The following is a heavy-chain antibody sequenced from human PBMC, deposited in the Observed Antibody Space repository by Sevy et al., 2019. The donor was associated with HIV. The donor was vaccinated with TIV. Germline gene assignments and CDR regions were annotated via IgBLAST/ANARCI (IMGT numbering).Heavy chain of an antibody. CDR3: AKGEAAADYYYYYYMDV. D-gene: IGHD6-13*01. J-gene: IGHJ6*03. CDR1: GFTFSSYA. V-gene: IGHV3-23*01. Sequence: GGSLRLSCAASGFTFSSYAMSWVRQAPGKGLEWVSAISGSGGSTYYADSVKGRFTISRDNSKNTLYLQMNSLRAEDTAVYYRAKGEAAADYYYYYYMDVWGKGTTVTVSS. CDR2: ISGSGGST.